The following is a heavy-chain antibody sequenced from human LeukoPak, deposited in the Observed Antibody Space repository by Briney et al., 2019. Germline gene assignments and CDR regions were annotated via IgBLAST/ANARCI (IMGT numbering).Heavy chain of an antibody. V-gene: IGHV1-2*02. Sequence: VASVKVSCKASGYIFTAYYMYWVRQAPGQGLEWMGWINLNSGGTNYARKFQGRVTMTRDTSISTAYMELSSLRSEDTAVYYCARDRAGAQLWWDVWGKGTTVTVSS. CDR1: GYIFTAYY. CDR3: ARDRAGAQLWWDV. D-gene: IGHD5-18*01. CDR2: INLNSGGT. J-gene: IGHJ6*04.